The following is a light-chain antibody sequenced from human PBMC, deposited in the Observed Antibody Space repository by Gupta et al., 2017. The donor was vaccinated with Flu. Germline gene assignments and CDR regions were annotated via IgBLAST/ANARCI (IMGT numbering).Light chain of an antibody. CDR2: DAS. Sequence: TVLTQSPATLSLSPGDRATLSCRASHYIRKDLAWYQQKAGQAPRLLIYDASNRATGIPDRFSGSGSGADFTLTSSSREPEDFAVYYWQQRYTSCTFGQGTTVEVK. J-gene: IGKJ1*01. CDR3: QQRYTSCT. V-gene: IGKV3-11*01. CDR1: HYIRKD.